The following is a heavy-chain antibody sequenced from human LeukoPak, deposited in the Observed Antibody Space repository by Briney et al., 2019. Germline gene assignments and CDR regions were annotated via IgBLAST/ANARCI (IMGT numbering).Heavy chain of an antibody. CDR2: IYYSGST. J-gene: IGHJ4*02. V-gene: IGHV4-31*03. D-gene: IGHD3-22*01. CDR3: ARGYDSSGYVDY. CDR1: GGSISSGGYY. Sequence: PSETLSLTCTVSGGSISSGGYYSSWIRQHPGKGLEWIGYIYYSGSTYYNPSLKSRVTISVDTSKNQFSLKLSSVTAADTAVYYCARGYDSSGYVDYWGQGTLVTVSS.